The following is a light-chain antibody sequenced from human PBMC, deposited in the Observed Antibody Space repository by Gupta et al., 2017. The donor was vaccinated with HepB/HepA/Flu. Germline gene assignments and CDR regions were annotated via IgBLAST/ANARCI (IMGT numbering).Light chain of an antibody. Sequence: DIQMTQSPSSLSASVGDRVTITCRASQDISSWLAWYQQKPEKAPKSLIYAASNLQSGVPSRFSRSGSGTDFTLTISSLQPEDFGTYYCQQYNSYPPTFGGGTKVEIK. J-gene: IGKJ4*01. CDR3: QQYNSYPPT. V-gene: IGKV1D-16*01. CDR1: QDISSW. CDR2: AAS.